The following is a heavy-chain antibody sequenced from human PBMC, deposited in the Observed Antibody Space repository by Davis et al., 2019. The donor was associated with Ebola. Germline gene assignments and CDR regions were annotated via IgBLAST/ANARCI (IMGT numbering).Heavy chain of an antibody. CDR3: ARDLYNWNHIHYGMDV. CDR2: IKQDGSEK. J-gene: IGHJ6*02. CDR1: GFTFSSYW. V-gene: IGHV3-7*03. D-gene: IGHD1-14*01. Sequence: PGGSLRLSCAASGFTFSSYWMSWVRQAPGKGREWVANIKQDGSEKYYVDSVKGRFTISRDNAKNSLYLQMNSLRAEDTAVYYCARDLYNWNHIHYGMDVWGQGTTVTVSS.